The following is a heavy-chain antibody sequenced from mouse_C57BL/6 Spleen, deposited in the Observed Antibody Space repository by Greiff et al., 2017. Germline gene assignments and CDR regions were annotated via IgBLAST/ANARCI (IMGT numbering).Heavy chain of an antibody. CDR3: TTGRSLYAMDY. J-gene: IGHJ4*01. V-gene: IGHV14-4*01. CDR2: IDPENGDT. Sequence: EVQLQQSGAELVRPGASVKLSCTASGFNIKDDYMHWVKQRPEQGLEWIGWIDPENGDTEYASKFQGKATITADTSSNTAYLQLSSLTSEDTAVYYCTTGRSLYAMDYWGQGTSVTVSS. CDR1: GFNIKDDY.